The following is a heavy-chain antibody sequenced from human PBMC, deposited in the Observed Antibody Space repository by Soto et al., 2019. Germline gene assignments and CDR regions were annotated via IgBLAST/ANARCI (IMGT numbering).Heavy chain of an antibody. Sequence: GGSLRLSCAASGFTFSSYAMHWVRQAPGKGLEWVAVISYDGSNKYYADSVKGRFTISRDNSKNTLYLQMNSLRAEDTAVYYCASDGRYDDYWGQGTLVTVSS. D-gene: IGHD1-26*01. J-gene: IGHJ4*02. CDR3: ASDGRYDDY. CDR2: ISYDGSNK. V-gene: IGHV3-30-3*01. CDR1: GFTFSSYA.